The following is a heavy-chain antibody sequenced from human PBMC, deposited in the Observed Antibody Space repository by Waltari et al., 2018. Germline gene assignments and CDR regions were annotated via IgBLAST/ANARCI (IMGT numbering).Heavy chain of an antibody. Sequence: QVQLQESGPGLVKPSQTLSLTCTVSGGSISSGGYYWSWIRQHPGTGLEWIGYIYYSGSTYYNPSLKSRVTISVDTSKNQFSLKLSSVTAADTAVYYCARGNQYYDILTGYYRVFDYWGQGTLVTVSS. CDR1: GGSISSGGYY. D-gene: IGHD3-9*01. CDR2: IYYSGST. CDR3: ARGNQYYDILTGYYRVFDY. J-gene: IGHJ4*02. V-gene: IGHV4-31*03.